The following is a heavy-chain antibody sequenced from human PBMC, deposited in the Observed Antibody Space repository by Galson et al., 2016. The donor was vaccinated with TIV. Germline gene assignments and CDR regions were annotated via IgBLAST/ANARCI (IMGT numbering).Heavy chain of an antibody. CDR1: GLTFRNAW. CDR2: IKNKADGGTT. J-gene: IGHJ4*02. D-gene: IGHD3-16*01. V-gene: IGHV3-15*01. CDR3: TTWGRLVGDYDAY. Sequence: SLRLPCAVSGLTFRNAWMNWVRQAPGKGLEWVGRIKNKADGGTTDYAAPVKDRFSISRDDSKNTLYLQMDNLKTEDTAVYYCTTWGRLVGDYDAYWGQETLVTVSS.